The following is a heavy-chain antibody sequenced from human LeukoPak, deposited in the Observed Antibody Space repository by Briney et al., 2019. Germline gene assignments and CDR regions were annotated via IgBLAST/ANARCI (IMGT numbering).Heavy chain of an antibody. V-gene: IGHV3-30*02. CDR1: GFTFSSYA. CDR3: AKELNDYKRGSSAY. J-gene: IGHJ4*02. Sequence: GGSLRLSCAASGFTFSSYAMSWVRQAPGKGLEWVAFIRYDGSNKYYADSVKGRFTISRDNSKNTLYLQMNSLRAEDTAVYYCAKELNDYKRGSSAYWGQGTLVTVSS. CDR2: IRYDGSNK. D-gene: IGHD4-11*01.